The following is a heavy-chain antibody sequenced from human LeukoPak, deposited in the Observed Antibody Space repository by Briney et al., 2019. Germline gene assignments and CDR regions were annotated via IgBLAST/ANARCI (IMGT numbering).Heavy chain of an antibody. J-gene: IGHJ4*02. D-gene: IGHD3-10*01. V-gene: IGHV3-21*01. CDR2: ISSSSSYI. CDR3: ARDGGWFGELPNY. CDR1: GFTFSSYS. Sequence: GGSLRLSCAASGFTFSSYSMNWVRQAPGKGLEWVSSISSSSSYIYYADSVKGRFTISRDNAKNSLYLQMNSLRAEDTAVYYCARDGGWFGELPNYWGQGTLVTVSS.